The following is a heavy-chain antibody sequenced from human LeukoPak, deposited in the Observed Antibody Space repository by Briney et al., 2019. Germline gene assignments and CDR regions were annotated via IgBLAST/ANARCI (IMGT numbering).Heavy chain of an antibody. Sequence: GASVKVSCKASGGTFSSYAISWVRQAPGQGLEWMGGVIPIFGTANYAQKFQGRVTITADESTSTAYMELSSLRSEDTAVYYCARDAYCGGDCSFMVLDVWGKGTTVTISS. CDR2: VIPIFGTA. CDR3: ARDAYCGGDCSFMVLDV. V-gene: IGHV1-69*13. D-gene: IGHD2-21*02. CDR1: GGTFSSYA. J-gene: IGHJ6*04.